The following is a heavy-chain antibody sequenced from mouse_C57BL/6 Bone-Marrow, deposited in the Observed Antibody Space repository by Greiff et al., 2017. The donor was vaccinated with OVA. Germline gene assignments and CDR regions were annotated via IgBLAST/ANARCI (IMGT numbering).Heavy chain of an antibody. Sequence: VKLQESGAELVRPGASVTLSCKASGYTFTDYEMHWVKQTPVHGLEWIGAIDPETGGTAYNQKFKGKAILTADKSSSTAYMELRSLTSEDSAVYYCTRADDDYYRYWFAYWGQGTLVTVSA. D-gene: IGHD2-3*01. V-gene: IGHV1-15*01. J-gene: IGHJ3*01. CDR2: IDPETGGT. CDR3: TRADDDYYRYWFAY. CDR1: GYTFTDYE.